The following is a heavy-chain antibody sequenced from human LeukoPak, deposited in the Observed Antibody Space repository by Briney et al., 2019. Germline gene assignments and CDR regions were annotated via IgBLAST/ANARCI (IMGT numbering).Heavy chain of an antibody. CDR2: IYYSGST. D-gene: IGHD6-19*01. CDR3: ARERRIAVAVDH. Sequence: SETLSLTCTVSGGSISSSSYYWGWIRQPPGKGLEWIGSIYYSGSTYYNPSLKSRVTISVDTSKNQFSLKLSSVTAADTAVYYCARERRIAVAVDHWGQGTLVTVSS. J-gene: IGHJ4*02. V-gene: IGHV4-39*02. CDR1: GGSISSSSYY.